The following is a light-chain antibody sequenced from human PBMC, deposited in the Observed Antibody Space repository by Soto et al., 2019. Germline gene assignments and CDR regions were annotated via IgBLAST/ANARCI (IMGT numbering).Light chain of an antibody. CDR2: SAS. J-gene: IGKJ1*01. V-gene: IGKV3-20*01. CDR1: HDVSVC. Sequence: EIELTQSPYTLSWSLGDGATLTCRASHDVSVCLVWYRQRPGQSPRLLIHSASTRATGVPYRFSGSGSGTDFTLTISRLEPEDFAVYYCQQYGSLSWTFGQGTKVDIK. CDR3: QQYGSLSWT.